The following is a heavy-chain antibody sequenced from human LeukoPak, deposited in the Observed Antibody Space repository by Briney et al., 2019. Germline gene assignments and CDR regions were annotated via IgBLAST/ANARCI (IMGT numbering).Heavy chain of an antibody. CDR3: AGDTTGYSSGWYGNARLIPPRDY. Sequence: SETLSLTCTVSGGSISSYYWSWIRQPPGKGLEWIGSIYYSGSTYYNPSLKSRVTISVDTSKNQFSLKLSSVTAADTAVYYCAGDTTGYSSGWYGNARLIPPRDYWGQGTLVTVSS. V-gene: IGHV4-39*07. J-gene: IGHJ4*02. CDR2: IYYSGST. D-gene: IGHD6-19*01. CDR1: GGSISSYY.